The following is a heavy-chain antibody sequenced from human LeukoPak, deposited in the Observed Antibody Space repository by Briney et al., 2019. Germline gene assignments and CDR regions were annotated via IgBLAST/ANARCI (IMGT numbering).Heavy chain of an antibody. V-gene: IGHV3-30*03. Sequence: PGRSLRLSCAASGFTFSSYGMHWVRQAPGKGLECLSVISYDGSAQYYSDSVRGRFTTSRDNSKNTLYLQMNSLRPEDTAVYYCARGGSAFDIWGQGTMVTVSS. CDR1: GFTFSSYG. CDR2: ISYDGSAQ. J-gene: IGHJ3*02. CDR3: ARGGSAFDI.